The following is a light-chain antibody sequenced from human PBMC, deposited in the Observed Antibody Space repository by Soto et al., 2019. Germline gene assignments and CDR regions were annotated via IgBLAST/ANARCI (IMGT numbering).Light chain of an antibody. V-gene: IGKV1-9*01. J-gene: IGKJ4*01. CDR3: QQLNGYPLT. Sequence: DIQLTQSPSFLSASVGDRVTITCRASQGISSYLAWYQQKPGKAPNLLIYTASTLQSGVPSRFSGSGSGTEFTLTISSLQPEDFGTYYCQQLNGYPLTFGGGTKVEI. CDR1: QGISSY. CDR2: TAS.